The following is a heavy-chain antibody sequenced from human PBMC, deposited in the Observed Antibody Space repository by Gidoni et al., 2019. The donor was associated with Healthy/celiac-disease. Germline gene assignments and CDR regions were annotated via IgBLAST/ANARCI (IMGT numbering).Heavy chain of an antibody. CDR3: AKDPGIGPAGVFDY. CDR2: ISWKSGSI. D-gene: IGHD6-19*01. J-gene: IGHJ4*02. V-gene: IGHV3-9*01. CDR1: GFTFDDYA. Sequence: EVQLVESGGGLVQPGRSLRLSCAASGFTFDDYAMHWVRQAPGKGLEWDSGISWKSGSIGYADSVKGRFTISRDNAKNSLYLQMNSLRAEDTALYYCAKDPGIGPAGVFDYWGQGTLVTVSS.